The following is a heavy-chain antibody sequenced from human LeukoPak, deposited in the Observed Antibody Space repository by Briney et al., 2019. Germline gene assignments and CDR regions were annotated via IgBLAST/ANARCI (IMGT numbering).Heavy chain of an antibody. CDR3: ATLLASSSWYGAIDY. J-gene: IGHJ4*02. CDR1: GYTLTELS. D-gene: IGHD6-13*01. Sequence: ASVKVSCKVSGYTLTELSMHWVRQAPGKGLEWMGGFDPEDGETIYAQKFQGRVTMTEDTSTDTAYMELSSLRSEDTAVYYCATLLASSSWYGAIDYWGQGTLVTVSS. V-gene: IGHV1-24*01. CDR2: FDPEDGET.